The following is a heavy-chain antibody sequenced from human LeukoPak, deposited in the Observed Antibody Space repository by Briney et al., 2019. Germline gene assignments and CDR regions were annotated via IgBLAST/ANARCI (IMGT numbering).Heavy chain of an antibody. Sequence: GGSLRLSCAASGFTFSSYAMHWVRQAPGKGLEWVAVISYDGSNKYYADSVKGRFTISRDNSKNTLYLQMNSLRAGDTAVYYCARDYYDSSGYYPDYWGQGTLVTVSS. CDR1: GFTFSSYA. CDR3: ARDYYDSSGYYPDY. D-gene: IGHD3-22*01. CDR2: ISYDGSNK. J-gene: IGHJ4*02. V-gene: IGHV3-30*04.